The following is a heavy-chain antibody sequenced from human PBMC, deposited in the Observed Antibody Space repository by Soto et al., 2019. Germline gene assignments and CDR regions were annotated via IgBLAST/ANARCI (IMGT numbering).Heavy chain of an antibody. D-gene: IGHD2-15*01. CDR3: AKNVGGYCSGGSCYRGYFDY. CDR2: ISGSGGST. V-gene: IGHV3-23*01. J-gene: IGHJ4*02. Sequence: EVQLLESGGGLVQPGGSLRLSCAASGFTFSSYAMSWVRQAPGKGLEWVSAISGSGGSTYYADSVKGRFTISRDNSKNTLYLQMNNLRAEDTAVYYCAKNVGGYCSGGSCYRGYFDYWGQGTLVTVSS. CDR1: GFTFSSYA.